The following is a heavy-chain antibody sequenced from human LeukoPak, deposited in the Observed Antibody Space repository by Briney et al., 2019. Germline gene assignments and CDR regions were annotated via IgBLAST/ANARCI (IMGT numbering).Heavy chain of an antibody. J-gene: IGHJ6*03. D-gene: IGHD2-21*02. Sequence: GGSLRLSCAASGFTFSDYYMSWIRQAPGKGLEWVAIIYRDGSTYYADSVKGRFTISRDKSKNTLSLQMNSLRAEDTAVYYCARDSGDGDYTPDMDVWGKGTTVTVSS. CDR2: IYRDGST. CDR1: GFTFSDYY. V-gene: IGHV3-53*01. CDR3: ARDSGDGDYTPDMDV.